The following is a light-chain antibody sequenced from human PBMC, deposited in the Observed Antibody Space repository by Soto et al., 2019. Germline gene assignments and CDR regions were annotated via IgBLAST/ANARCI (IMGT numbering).Light chain of an antibody. V-gene: IGKV3D-15*01. CDR1: QSVSGN. CDR2: GAS. Sequence: EIVMTQSPATLSVSPGERAALSCRASQSVSGNLAWYQQTPGQAPRLLIYGASTRATGIPARFRGSGFGANFTSTITSLKSEDFAVYYCQQYNYRPPAFGQGTRLEIK. J-gene: IGKJ5*01. CDR3: QQYNYRPPA.